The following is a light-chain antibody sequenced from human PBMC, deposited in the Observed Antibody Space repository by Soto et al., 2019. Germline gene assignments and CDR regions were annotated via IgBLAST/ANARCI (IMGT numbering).Light chain of an antibody. CDR3: CSYTTSNTRQIV. CDR2: DVS. V-gene: IGLV2-14*01. J-gene: IGLJ1*01. CDR1: SSDVGGYNY. Sequence: QCVLTQPASVSGSPLQSITISCTGTSSDVGGYNYVSWYQQHPGKAPKFMIYDVSNRPSGVSNRFSGSKSGNTASLTISGLQAEDEADYYCCSYTTSNTRQIVFGTGTKVTVL.